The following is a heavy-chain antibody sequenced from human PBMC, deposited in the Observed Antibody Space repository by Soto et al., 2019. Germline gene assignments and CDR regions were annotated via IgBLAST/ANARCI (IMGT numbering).Heavy chain of an antibody. J-gene: IGHJ4*02. Sequence: GGSLRLSCAASGFTFSSYWMSWVRQAPGKGLEWVANIKQDGSEKYYVDSVKGRFTISRDNAKNSLYLQMNSLRAEDTAIYYCARDRGRGYCTGGLCYLGLDHWGQGNPVTVSS. D-gene: IGHD2-8*02. CDR1: GFTFSSYW. CDR2: IKQDGSEK. CDR3: ARDRGRGYCTGGLCYLGLDH. V-gene: IGHV3-7*01.